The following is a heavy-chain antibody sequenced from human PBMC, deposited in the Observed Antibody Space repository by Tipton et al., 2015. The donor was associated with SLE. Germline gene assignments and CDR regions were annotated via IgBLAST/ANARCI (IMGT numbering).Heavy chain of an antibody. CDR1: GGSISSGGYY. J-gene: IGHJ5*02. CDR3: PIYYHDSTGLHWFDP. CDR2: TYYSGSP. V-gene: IGHV4-31*03. Sequence: TLSLTCNVSGGSISSGGYYWSWIRQHPGKGLEWMGYTYYSGSPYYNPSLKSRVTISLDMSKNQFSLRLSSVTAADTAVYYCPIYYHDSTGLHWFDPWGQGTLVTVSS. D-gene: IGHD3-22*01.